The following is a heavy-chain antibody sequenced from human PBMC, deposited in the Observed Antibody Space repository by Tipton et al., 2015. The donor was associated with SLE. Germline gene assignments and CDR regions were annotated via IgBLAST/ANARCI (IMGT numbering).Heavy chain of an antibody. Sequence: TLSLPCTVSGGSISSHYWSWIRQPPGKGLEWIGEISHGGITNYNPSLKSRVTISVDTSKNQFSLKLSTVTAADTAVYYCWRGRGIHRFDYWCQGTLVTVSA. D-gene: IGHD3-10*01. CDR3: WRGRGIHRFDY. J-gene: IGHJ4*02. V-gene: IGHV4-34*01. CDR1: GGSISSHY. CDR2: ISHGGIT.